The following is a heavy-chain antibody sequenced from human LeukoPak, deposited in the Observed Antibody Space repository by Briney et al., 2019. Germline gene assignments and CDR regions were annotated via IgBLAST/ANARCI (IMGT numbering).Heavy chain of an antibody. Sequence: PSETLSLTCTVSSGSIGSGSYYWSWIRQPAGKGLEWIGRIFTSGGTNYNPSLKSRVTISVDTSKNQLSLKLNSVTAADAAVYYCAREESGYCDGGSCPYYFDYWGQGTLVTVSS. CDR3: AREESGYCDGGSCPYYFDY. J-gene: IGHJ4*02. CDR1: SGSIGSGSYY. CDR2: IFTSGGT. V-gene: IGHV4-61*02. D-gene: IGHD2-15*01.